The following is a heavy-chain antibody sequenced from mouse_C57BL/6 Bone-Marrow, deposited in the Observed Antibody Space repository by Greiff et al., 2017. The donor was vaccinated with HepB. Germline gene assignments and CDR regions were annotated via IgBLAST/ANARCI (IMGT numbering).Heavy chain of an antibody. Sequence: EVMLVESGGGLVQPGGSLKLSCAASGFTFSDYYMYWVRQTPEKRLEWVAYISNGGGSTYYPDTVKGRFTISRDNAKNTLYLQMSRLKSEDTAMYYCARPHYYGSSPYWYFDVWGTGTTVTVSS. V-gene: IGHV5-12*01. CDR2: ISNGGGST. J-gene: IGHJ1*03. CDR1: GFTFSDYY. CDR3: ARPHYYGSSPYWYFDV. D-gene: IGHD1-1*01.